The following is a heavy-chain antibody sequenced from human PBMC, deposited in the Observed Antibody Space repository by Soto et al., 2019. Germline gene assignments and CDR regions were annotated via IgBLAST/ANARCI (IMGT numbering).Heavy chain of an antibody. CDR1: GGTFSTYA. CDR2: IIPMFGTA. D-gene: IGHD5-18*01. Sequence: QVQLVQSGAEVKKPESSVKXSCKAPGGTFSTYAISWVRQAPGQGLEWMGGIIPMFGTANYAQRFQDRVTITADESTNTVYMELSSLRSEDTAVYFCASGIQLWLRRINNGYSGWGQGTLVTVSS. V-gene: IGHV1-69*12. J-gene: IGHJ4*02. CDR3: ASGIQLWLRRINNGYSG.